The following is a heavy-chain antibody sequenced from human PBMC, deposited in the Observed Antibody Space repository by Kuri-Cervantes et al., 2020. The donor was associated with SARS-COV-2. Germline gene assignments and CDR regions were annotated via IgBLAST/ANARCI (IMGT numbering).Heavy chain of an antibody. CDR1: GFTFSSYE. Sequence: LSLTCAASGFTFSSYEMNWVRQAPGKGLEWVSYISSSGSTIYYADSVKGRFTISRDNAKNSLYLQMNSLRAEDTALYYCAKDIIAAAGMTIDYWGQGTLVTVSS. CDR2: ISSSGSTI. D-gene: IGHD6-13*01. V-gene: IGHV3-48*03. J-gene: IGHJ4*02. CDR3: AKDIIAAAGMTIDY.